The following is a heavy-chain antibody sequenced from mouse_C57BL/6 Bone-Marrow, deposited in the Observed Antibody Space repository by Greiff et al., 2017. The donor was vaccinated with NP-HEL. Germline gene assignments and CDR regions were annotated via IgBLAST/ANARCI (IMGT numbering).Heavy chain of an antibody. CDR2: INPNNGGT. CDR3: ANYGSSYRYFDV. CDR1: GYTFTDYY. Sequence: EVKLQQSGPELVKPGASVKISCKASGYTFTDYYMNWVKQSHGKSLEWIGDINPNNGGTSYNQKFKGKATLTVDKSSSTAYMELRSLTSEDSAVYYCANYGSSYRYFDVWGTGTTVTVSS. J-gene: IGHJ1*03. V-gene: IGHV1-26*01. D-gene: IGHD1-1*01.